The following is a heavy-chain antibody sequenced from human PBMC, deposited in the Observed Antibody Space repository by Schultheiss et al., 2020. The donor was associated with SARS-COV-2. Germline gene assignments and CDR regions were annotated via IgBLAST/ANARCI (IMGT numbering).Heavy chain of an antibody. Sequence: GGSLRLSCKGSGYSFTSYWIGWVRQMPGKGLELMGIIYPGDSDTRYSPSFQGQVTISADKSISTAYLQWSSLKDSDTSMYYCARRGHPYYYGMDVWCQGTTVTVAS. V-gene: IGHV5-51*01. J-gene: IGHJ6*02. CDR1: GYSFTSYW. D-gene: IGHD3-16*01. CDR3: ARRGHPYYYGMDV. CDR2: IYPGDSDT.